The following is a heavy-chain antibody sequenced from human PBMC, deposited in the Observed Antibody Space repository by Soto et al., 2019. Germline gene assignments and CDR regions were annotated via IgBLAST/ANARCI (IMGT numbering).Heavy chain of an antibody. CDR1: GFTFSSYS. CDR2: ISSSSSTI. CDR3: ASYYYDSSGYYRGYYYGMDV. J-gene: IGHJ6*02. Sequence: GGSLRLSCAASGFTFSSYSMNWIRQAPGKGLEWVSYISSSSSTIYYADSVKGRFTISRDNAKDSLYLQMNSLRDEDTAVYYCASYYYDSSGYYRGYYYGMDVWGQGTTVTVSS. D-gene: IGHD3-22*01. V-gene: IGHV3-48*02.